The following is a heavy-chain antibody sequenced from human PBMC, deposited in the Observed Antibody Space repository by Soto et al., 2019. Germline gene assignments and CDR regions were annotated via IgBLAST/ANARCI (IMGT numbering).Heavy chain of an antibody. CDR3: ARSFVEVTALDY. Sequence: QVQLVQSGAEEKKPGASVKVACKASGYTFTSYAMHWVRQAPGQRLEWMGWINAGNSNTKYSQKFQGRVTITRDTSASTAYMELSSLRSEDTAVYYCARSFVEVTALDYWGQGTLVTVSS. J-gene: IGHJ4*02. CDR2: INAGNSNT. V-gene: IGHV1-3*05. CDR1: GYTFTSYA. D-gene: IGHD2-21*02.